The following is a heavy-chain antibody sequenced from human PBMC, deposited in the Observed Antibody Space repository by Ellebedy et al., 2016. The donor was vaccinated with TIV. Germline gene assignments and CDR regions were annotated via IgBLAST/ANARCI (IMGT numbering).Heavy chain of an antibody. Sequence: MPSETLSLTCTVSGGSISNYYWSWIRQPPGKGLEWIGYIYYSGSTNYNPSLESRVTISVDTSKNQFSLKLSSVTAADTAVYYCAREGRGNSDGMDVWGKGTTVTVSS. J-gene: IGHJ6*04. V-gene: IGHV4-59*01. CDR3: AREGRGNSDGMDV. CDR1: GGSISNYY. CDR2: IYYSGST. D-gene: IGHD4-23*01.